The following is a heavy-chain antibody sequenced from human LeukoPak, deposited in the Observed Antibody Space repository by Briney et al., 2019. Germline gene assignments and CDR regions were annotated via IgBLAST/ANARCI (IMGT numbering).Heavy chain of an antibody. V-gene: IGHV3-30*18. J-gene: IGHJ4*02. D-gene: IGHD1-14*01. CDR2: ISYDGSNK. CDR3: AKDRGTASLRNRSYFDY. Sequence: QVQLVESGGGLVKPGGSLRLSCAASGFTFSDYYMSWIRQAPGKGLEWVAVISYDGSNKYYADSVKGRFTISRDNSKNTLYLQMNSLRAEDTAVYYCAKDRGTASLRNRSYFDYWGQGTLVTVSS. CDR1: GFTFSDYY.